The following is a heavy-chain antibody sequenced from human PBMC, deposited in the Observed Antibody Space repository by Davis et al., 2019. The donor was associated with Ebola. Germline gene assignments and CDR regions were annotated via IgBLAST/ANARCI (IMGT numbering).Heavy chain of an antibody. J-gene: IGHJ3*02. D-gene: IGHD6-19*01. CDR1: GFAFSTYT. CDR3: AGGESGWDASDI. CDR2: LSISSAFI. Sequence: GGSLRLSCAASGFAFSTYTMTWVRQAPGKGLAWVSSLSISSAFIYYSHSVKGRFTVSRDNAKNSLSLQMNSLRAEDTAVYYCAGGESGWDASDIWGRGTMVTVSS. V-gene: IGHV3-21*01.